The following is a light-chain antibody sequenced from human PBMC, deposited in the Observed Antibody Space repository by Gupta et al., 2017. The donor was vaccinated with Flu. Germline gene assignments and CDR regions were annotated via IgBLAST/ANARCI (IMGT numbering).Light chain of an antibody. CDR1: SGSIASNY. Sequence: NFMLTQPHSVSESPGKTVTISCTRSSGSIASNYVQWYQQRPGSSPTTVIYEDNQRPSGVPDRISGSIDSSSNSASLTISGLKTEDEADYYCQSYDSSNYWVFGGGTKLTVL. J-gene: IGLJ3*02. V-gene: IGLV6-57*01. CDR3: QSYDSSNYWV. CDR2: EDN.